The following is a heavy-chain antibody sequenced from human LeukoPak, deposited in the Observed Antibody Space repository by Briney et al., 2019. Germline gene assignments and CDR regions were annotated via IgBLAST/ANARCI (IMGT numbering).Heavy chain of an antibody. D-gene: IGHD3-3*01. Sequence: ASVKVSCKASGYTFTSYDISWVRQAPGQGLEWMGWISAYNGNTNYAQKLQGRVTMTTDTSTSTAYMELRSLRSDDTAVYYCARLNDFWSGYSYGMDVWGQGATVTVSS. J-gene: IGHJ6*02. CDR2: ISAYNGNT. CDR3: ARLNDFWSGYSYGMDV. V-gene: IGHV1-18*01. CDR1: GYTFTSYD.